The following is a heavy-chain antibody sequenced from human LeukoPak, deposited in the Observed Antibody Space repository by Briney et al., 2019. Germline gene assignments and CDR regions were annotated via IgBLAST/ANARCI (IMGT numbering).Heavy chain of an antibody. Sequence: GGSLRLSCAASGFTVSSNYMSWVRQAPGKGLEWVSVIYSGGYTFYADSVKGRFTISRDNSKNTLYLQMNSLRAEDTAVYYCARQPSGYSNLDSWGQGTLVTVSS. CDR2: IYSGGYT. CDR1: GFTVSSNY. CDR3: ARQPSGYSNLDS. J-gene: IGHJ4*02. V-gene: IGHV3-66*04. D-gene: IGHD3-22*01.